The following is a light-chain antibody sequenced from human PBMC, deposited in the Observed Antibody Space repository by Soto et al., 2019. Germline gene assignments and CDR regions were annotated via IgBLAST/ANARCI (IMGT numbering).Light chain of an antibody. Sequence: EIVLTQSPGTLSLYPGERATLSCRASQSVSSNYLAWYQQKPGQAPRLLIYGASSRATGIPDRFSGSGSGTDFTITISRLEPEDFAVYFCQHYGSSLSITFGQGTRLEIK. CDR2: GAS. J-gene: IGKJ5*01. CDR1: QSVSSNY. V-gene: IGKV3-20*01. CDR3: QHYGSSLSIT.